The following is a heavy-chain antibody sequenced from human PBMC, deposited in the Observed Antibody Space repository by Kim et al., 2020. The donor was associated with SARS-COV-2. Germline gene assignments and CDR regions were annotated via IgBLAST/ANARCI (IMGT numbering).Heavy chain of an antibody. CDR3: ANLYRDY. J-gene: IGHJ4*02. D-gene: IGHD3-16*02. V-gene: IGHV3-7*01. CDR2: EGSDI. Sequence: EGSDIYYVYSVIGRTTSTRDNAKNSLYLQMNGLRSEDTSVYYCANLYRDYWGQGTLVTVSS.